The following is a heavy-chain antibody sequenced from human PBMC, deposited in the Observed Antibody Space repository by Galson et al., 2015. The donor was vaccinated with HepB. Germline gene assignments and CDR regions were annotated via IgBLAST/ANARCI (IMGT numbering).Heavy chain of an antibody. CDR3: ARVLWEFGDDY. J-gene: IGHJ4*02. V-gene: IGHV1-8*01. Sequence: SVKVSCKASGYTFTSYDINWVRQASGQGLEWMGWMNPNSGNTGYTQKFQGRVTMTRNTSISTAYMELSSLRSEDTAVYYCARVLWEFGDDYWGQGTLVTVSS. CDR1: GYTFTSYD. D-gene: IGHD1-26*01. CDR2: MNPNSGNT.